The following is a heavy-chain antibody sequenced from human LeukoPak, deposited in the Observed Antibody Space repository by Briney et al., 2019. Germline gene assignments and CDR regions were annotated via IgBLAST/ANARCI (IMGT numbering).Heavy chain of an antibody. CDR2: IYHSGST. J-gene: IGHJ3*02. D-gene: IGHD4-17*01. CDR3: AREEYGDYFIDI. CDR1: GYSISSGYY. V-gene: IGHV4-38-2*02. Sequence: SETLSLTCAVSGYSISSGYYWGWIRQPPGMGLEWIGCIYHSGSTYYNPSLKSRVSISVDTSKNQFSVKLSSVTAADTAVYYWAREEYGDYFIDIWRQGAMVTVSS.